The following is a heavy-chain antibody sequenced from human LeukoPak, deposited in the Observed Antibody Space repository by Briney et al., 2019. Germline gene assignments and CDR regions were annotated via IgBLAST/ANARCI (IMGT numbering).Heavy chain of an antibody. V-gene: IGHV4-61*01. CDR3: AGAYYGSLGSYYYYYMDV. Sequence: SETLSLTCTVPGGSISDNNYYWSWIRQPPGKGLEWIGYIYYSGGPSYNPSLKSRVTISVDTSKNQFSLKLSSVTAADTAVYYCAGAYYGSLGSYYYYYMDVWGKGTTVTVSS. CDR1: GGSISDNNYY. J-gene: IGHJ6*03. D-gene: IGHD3-3*01. CDR2: IYYSGGP.